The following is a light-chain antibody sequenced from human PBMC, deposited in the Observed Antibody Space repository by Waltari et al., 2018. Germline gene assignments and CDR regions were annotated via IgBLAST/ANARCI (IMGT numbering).Light chain of an antibody. Sequence: EIVLTQFPGTQSLSPGERATLSCRASQSVSSGWLAWFQQKPGQAPRLLIYGASRRARGIPDRFRGSGSGTDFTLTISRVDPEDFALYFCQQYGSSPRTFGQGTKVEI. CDR1: QSVSSGW. CDR3: QQYGSSPRT. V-gene: IGKV3-20*01. CDR2: GAS. J-gene: IGKJ1*01.